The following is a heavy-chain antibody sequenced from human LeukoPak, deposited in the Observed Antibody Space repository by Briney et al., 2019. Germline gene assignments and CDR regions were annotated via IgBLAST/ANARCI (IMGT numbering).Heavy chain of an antibody. V-gene: IGHV1-8*01. CDR3: ARARARSSSWYRWFDP. Sequence: ASVKVSCKASGYTFTSYDINWVRQATGQGLEWMGWMNPNSGNTGYAQKFQGRVTMTRNTSISTAYMELSSLRSEDTAVYYCARARARSSSWYRWFDPWGQGTLVTVSS. J-gene: IGHJ5*02. CDR1: GYTFTSYD. CDR2: MNPNSGNT. D-gene: IGHD6-13*01.